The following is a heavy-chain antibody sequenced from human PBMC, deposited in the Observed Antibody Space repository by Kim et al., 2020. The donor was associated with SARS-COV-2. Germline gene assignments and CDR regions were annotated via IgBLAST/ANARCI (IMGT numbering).Heavy chain of an antibody. CDR1: GGSISSSSYY. CDR3: ASLLGYFWSVQLNWFDP. J-gene: IGHJ5*02. CDR2: IYYSGST. Sequence: SETLSLTCTVSGGSISSSSYYWGWIRQPPGKGLEWIGSIYYSGSTYYNPSLKSRVTISVDTSKNQFSLKLSSVTAADTAVYYCASLLGYFWSVQLNWFDPWGQGTLVTVSS. D-gene: IGHD3-3*01. V-gene: IGHV4-39*01.